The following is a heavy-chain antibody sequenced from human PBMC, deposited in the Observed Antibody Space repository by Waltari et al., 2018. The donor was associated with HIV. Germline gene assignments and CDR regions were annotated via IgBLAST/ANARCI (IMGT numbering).Heavy chain of an antibody. V-gene: IGHV1-2*02. CDR2: INHKNGDT. Sequence: QVQLVQSGAEVKKPGASVKVSCKASGYTFTGYYIHWVRQAPGQGLEWMGWINHKNGDTNVAQNFQGRVTMTRDTSIGAVYMELSSLTSDDTAIYYCARDPSYGFAACDYWGQGTLVTVSS. J-gene: IGHJ4*02. CDR3: ARDPSYGFAACDY. D-gene: IGHD2-15*01. CDR1: GYTFTGYY.